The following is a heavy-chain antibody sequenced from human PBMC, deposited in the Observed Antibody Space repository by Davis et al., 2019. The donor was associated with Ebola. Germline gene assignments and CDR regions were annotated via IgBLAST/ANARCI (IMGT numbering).Heavy chain of an antibody. J-gene: IGHJ4*02. D-gene: IGHD3-10*01. CDR3: TTDASYYYGSGLHRFPPDFDY. CDR2: IKSKTDGGTT. Sequence: PGGSLRLSCAASGFTFSNAWMSWVRQAPGKGLEWVGRIKSKTDGGTTDYAAPVKGRFTISRDDSKNTLYLQMNSLKTEDTAVYYCTTDASYYYGSGLHRFPPDFDYWGQGTLVTVSS. V-gene: IGHV3-15*01. CDR1: GFTFSNAW.